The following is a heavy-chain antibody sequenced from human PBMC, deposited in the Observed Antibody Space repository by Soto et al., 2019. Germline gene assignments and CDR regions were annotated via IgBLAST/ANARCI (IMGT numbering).Heavy chain of an antibody. CDR2: IGTAGDT. CDR3: ARRYYDSSGVDY. CDR1: GFTFSSYD. D-gene: IGHD3-22*01. Sequence: GGSLRLSCAASGFTFSSYDMHWVRQPTGKGLEWVSAIGTAGDTYYPGSVKGRFTISRENAKNSLYLQMNSLRAGDTAVYYCARRYYDSSGVDYRGQRTPVTVSS. J-gene: IGHJ4*02. V-gene: IGHV3-13*04.